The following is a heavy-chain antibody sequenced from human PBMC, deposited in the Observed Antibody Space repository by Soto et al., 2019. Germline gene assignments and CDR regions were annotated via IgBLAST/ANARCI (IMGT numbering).Heavy chain of an antibody. D-gene: IGHD6-6*01. V-gene: IGHV4-39*07. CDR1: DAPGRSRTYT. CDR3: SRDFKRYSSPSGPLHS. J-gene: IGHJ5*02. Sequence: PTDTVSDAPGRSRTYTCGWIRQHQKKGLERIGSIYYSGSTNYNPSLNSRVTVSVDTSNNQFSLQLSSVTVADTAVYFFSRDFKRYSSPSGPLHSWCLGTLVTVS. CDR2: IYYSGST.